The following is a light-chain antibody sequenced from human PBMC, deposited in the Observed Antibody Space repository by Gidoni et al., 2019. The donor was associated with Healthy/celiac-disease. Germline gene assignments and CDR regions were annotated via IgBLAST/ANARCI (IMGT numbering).Light chain of an antibody. CDR2: LGS. Sequence: DIVMTQSPLSLPVTPGEPASTSCRSSHSLLHSNGYNSLDWYQQKPGQSPQLLISLGSNRAPGVPDRFSGSGSGTDFTLKISRVEAEDVGVYYCMQALQTPRTFGQGTKVEIK. V-gene: IGKV2-28*01. CDR3: MQALQTPRT. CDR1: HSLLHSNGYNS. J-gene: IGKJ1*01.